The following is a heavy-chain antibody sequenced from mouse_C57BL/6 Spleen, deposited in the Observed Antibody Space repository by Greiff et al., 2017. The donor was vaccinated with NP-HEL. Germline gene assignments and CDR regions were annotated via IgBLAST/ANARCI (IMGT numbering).Heavy chain of an antibody. CDR2: ISNGGGST. J-gene: IGHJ2*01. CDR1: GFTFSDYY. D-gene: IGHD2-1*01. CDR3: ARRIYWGYFDY. V-gene: IGHV5-12*01. Sequence: DVKLVESGGGLVQPGGSLKLSCAASGFTFSDYYMYWVRQTPEKRLEWVAYISNGGGSTYYPDTVKGRFTISRDNAKNTLYLQMSRLKSEDTAMYYCARRIYWGYFDYWGQGTTLTVSS.